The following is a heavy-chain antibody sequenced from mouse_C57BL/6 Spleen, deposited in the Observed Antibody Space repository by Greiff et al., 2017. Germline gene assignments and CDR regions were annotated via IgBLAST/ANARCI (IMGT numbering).Heavy chain of an antibody. CDR3: TREDDYGAWFAY. CDR1: GFTFSDAW. V-gene: IGHV6-6*01. Sequence: EVKVEESGGGLVQPGGSMKLSCAASGFTFSDAWMDWVRQSPEKGLEWVAEIRNKANNHATYYAESVKGRFTISRDDSKSSVYLQMNSLRAGDTGIYYCTREDDYGAWFAYWGQGTLVTVSA. J-gene: IGHJ3*01. CDR2: IRNKANNHAT. D-gene: IGHD2-4*01.